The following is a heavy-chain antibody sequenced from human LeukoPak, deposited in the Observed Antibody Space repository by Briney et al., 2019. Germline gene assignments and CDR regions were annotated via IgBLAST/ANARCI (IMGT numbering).Heavy chain of an antibody. J-gene: IGHJ4*02. Sequence: QTGGSLRLSCAASGFTFSSYAMHWVRQAPGKGLEWVAVISYDGSNKYYADSVKGRFTISRDNSKNTLYLQMNSLRAEDTTVYYCARVPTEGPLVFDYWGQGTLVTVS. D-gene: IGHD2-8*02. CDR3: ARVPTEGPLVFDY. V-gene: IGHV3-30-3*01. CDR1: GFTFSSYA. CDR2: ISYDGSNK.